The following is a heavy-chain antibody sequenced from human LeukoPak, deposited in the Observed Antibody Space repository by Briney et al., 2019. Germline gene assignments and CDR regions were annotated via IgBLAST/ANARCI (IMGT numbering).Heavy chain of an antibody. CDR3: TSRGFGELQKSYNY. Sequence: GGSLRLSCAASGFTFSGSAMHWVRQASGKGLEWVGRIRSKANSYATEYAASVKGRFTISRDDSKNTAYLQMNSLKTEDTAVYYCTSRGFGELQKSYNYWGQGTLVTVSS. CDR1: GFTFSGSA. V-gene: IGHV3-73*01. J-gene: IGHJ4*02. CDR2: IRSKANSYAT. D-gene: IGHD3-10*01.